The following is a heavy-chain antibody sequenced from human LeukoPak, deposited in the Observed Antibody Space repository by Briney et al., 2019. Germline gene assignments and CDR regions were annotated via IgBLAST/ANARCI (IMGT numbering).Heavy chain of an antibody. CDR2: FDPEDGET. CDR1: GYTLTELS. V-gene: IGHV1-24*01. Sequence: GASVKVSCKVSGYTLTELSMNWVRQAPGKGLEWMGGFDPEDGETIYAQKFQGRVTMTEDTSTDTAYMELSSLRSEDTAVYYCAIRTADSYGFDAFDIWGQGTMVTVSS. J-gene: IGHJ3*02. CDR3: AIRTADSYGFDAFDI. D-gene: IGHD5-18*01.